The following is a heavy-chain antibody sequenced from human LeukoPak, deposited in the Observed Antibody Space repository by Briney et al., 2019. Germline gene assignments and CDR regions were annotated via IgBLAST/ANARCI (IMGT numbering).Heavy chain of an antibody. CDR2: ILGSGGST. Sequence: GASLRLSFAASGFTFNNYAMSWVRQAPGKGLEWVSAILGSGGSTYYADSVKGRFTVSRDNSKSTLYLQMNSLRAEDTALYYCAKWGDYDVLTGYYVPDYWGQGTLVTVSS. CDR3: AKWGDYDVLTGYYVPDY. V-gene: IGHV3-23*01. D-gene: IGHD3-9*01. J-gene: IGHJ4*02. CDR1: GFTFNNYA.